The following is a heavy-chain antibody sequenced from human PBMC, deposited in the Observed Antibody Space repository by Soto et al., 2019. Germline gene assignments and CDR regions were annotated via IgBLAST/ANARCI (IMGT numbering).Heavy chain of an antibody. J-gene: IGHJ5*02. D-gene: IGHD1-1*01. CDR2: IYATGTT. CDR3: VRDGTKTLRDWFDP. Sequence: SETLSLTCTVSGASTIGYYWSWIRKSAGKGLEWIGRIYATGTTDYNPSLKSRVMMSVDTSKKQFSLKLRSVTAADTAVYYCVRDGTKTLRDWFDPWGQGISVTVSS. V-gene: IGHV4-4*07. CDR1: GASTIGYY.